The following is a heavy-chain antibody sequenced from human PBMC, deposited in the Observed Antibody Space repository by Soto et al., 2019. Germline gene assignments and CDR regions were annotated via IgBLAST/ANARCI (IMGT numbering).Heavy chain of an antibody. CDR2: ISSSGTTI. D-gene: IGHD3-10*01. CDR1: GFTFSSYE. Sequence: PGGSLRLSCAASGFTFSSYEMNWVCQAPGKGLEWVSYISSSGTTIYYADSVKGRFTISRDNAKNSLFLQMNSLRAEDTAVYYCARAPLGGWLIGSGTYGYGMDVWGHGTTVTGSS. J-gene: IGHJ6*02. CDR3: ARAPLGGWLIGSGTYGYGMDV. V-gene: IGHV3-48*03.